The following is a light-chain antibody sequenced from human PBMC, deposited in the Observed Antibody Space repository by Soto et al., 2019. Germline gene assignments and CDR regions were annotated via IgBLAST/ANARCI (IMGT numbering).Light chain of an antibody. Sequence: QSALTQPASVSGSPGQSITISCTGTSSDIGADDFVSWYQHHPDKTPKLIIFEVTYRPTGISHRFSASKSGNTASLTISGLEAEDEAFYYCSSYAGSNNPYVFGTGTKVTVL. V-gene: IGLV2-14*01. CDR1: SSDIGADDF. J-gene: IGLJ1*01. CDR2: EVT. CDR3: SSYAGSNNPYV.